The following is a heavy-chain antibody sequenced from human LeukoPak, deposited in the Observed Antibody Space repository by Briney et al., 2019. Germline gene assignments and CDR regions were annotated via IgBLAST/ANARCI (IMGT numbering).Heavy chain of an antibody. CDR3: AKDLPRSYDFWSGAIDAFDI. Sequence: GGSLRLSCAASGFTFSSYAMSWVRQAPGKGLEWVANIKQDGSEKYYVDSVKGRFTISRDNAKNSLYLQMNSLRAEDTAVYYCAKDLPRSYDFWSGAIDAFDIWGQGTMVTVSS. V-gene: IGHV3-7*03. D-gene: IGHD3-3*01. CDR1: GFTFSSYA. CDR2: IKQDGSEK. J-gene: IGHJ3*02.